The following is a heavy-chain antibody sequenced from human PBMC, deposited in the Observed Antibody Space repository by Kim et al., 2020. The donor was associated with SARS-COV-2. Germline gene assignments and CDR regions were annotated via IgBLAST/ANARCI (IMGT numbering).Heavy chain of an antibody. Sequence: GGSLRLSCAASGFTFSSYAMHWVRQAPGKGLEWVAVISYDGSNKYYADSVKGRFTISRDNSKNTLYLQMNSLRAEETAVYYCARLDYYGSGSYYMGYYYYGMYVWGQGTTVNVSS. CDR3: ARLDYYGSGSYYMGYYYYGMYV. J-gene: IGHJ6*02. CDR2: ISYDGSNK. V-gene: IGHV3-30*04. D-gene: IGHD3-10*01. CDR1: GFTFSSYA.